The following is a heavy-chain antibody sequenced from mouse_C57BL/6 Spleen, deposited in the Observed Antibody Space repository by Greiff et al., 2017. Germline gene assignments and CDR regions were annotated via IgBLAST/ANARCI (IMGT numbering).Heavy chain of an antibody. J-gene: IGHJ4*01. D-gene: IGHD1-1*01. V-gene: IGHV1-82*01. CDR3: ARSVVAPYAMDY. CDR1: GYAFSSSW. Sequence: QVQLQQSGPELVKPGASVKISCKASGYAFSSSWMNWVKQRPGKGLEWIGRIYPGDGDTNYNGKFKGKATLTADKSSSTAYMQLSSLTSEDSAVYFGARSVVAPYAMDYWGQGTSVTVSS. CDR2: IYPGDGDT.